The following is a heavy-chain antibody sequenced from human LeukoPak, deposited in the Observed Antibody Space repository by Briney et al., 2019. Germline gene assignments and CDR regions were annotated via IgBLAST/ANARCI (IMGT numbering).Heavy chain of an antibody. V-gene: IGHV4-61*01. CDR1: GGSVSSANYY. CDR3: ARGKRSYGRKTDAFDI. J-gene: IGHJ3*02. Sequence: SETLSLTCSVSGGSVSSANYYWSWVRQPPGKGLEWIGYIYYSGSTTYNPSLKSRVTISVDTSKNQFSLKLSSVTAADTAVYYCARGKRSYGRKTDAFDIWGQGTMVTVSS. CDR2: IYYSGST. D-gene: IGHD5-18*01.